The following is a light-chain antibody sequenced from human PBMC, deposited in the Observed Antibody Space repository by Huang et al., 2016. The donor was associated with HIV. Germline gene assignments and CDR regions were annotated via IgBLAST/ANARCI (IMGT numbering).Light chain of an antibody. CDR2: WAS. CDR1: QPVLYSSNNKNY. J-gene: IGKJ5*01. CDR3: QQYDNTPIT. Sequence: DIVMTQSPDSLAVSLGERATINCESSQPVLYSSNNKNYVAWYQQKPGQPPKLLIYWASTRELGVPDRFTGSGSGTDFTLTISSLQAEDVAVYYCQQYDNTPITFGQGTRLEIK. V-gene: IGKV4-1*01.